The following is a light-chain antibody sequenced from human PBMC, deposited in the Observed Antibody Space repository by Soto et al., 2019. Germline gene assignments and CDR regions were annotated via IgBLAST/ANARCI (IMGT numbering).Light chain of an antibody. Sequence: DIQMTQSPSTLSASVGDRVTITCRASQSISSWLAWYQQKPGKAPKVLIYDASSLESGVPSRFSGSGSGTEFTLTISSLQPDDFATYYCQQYNNYPLTFGQGTKV. CDR3: QQYNNYPLT. J-gene: IGKJ1*01. V-gene: IGKV1-5*01. CDR2: DAS. CDR1: QSISSW.